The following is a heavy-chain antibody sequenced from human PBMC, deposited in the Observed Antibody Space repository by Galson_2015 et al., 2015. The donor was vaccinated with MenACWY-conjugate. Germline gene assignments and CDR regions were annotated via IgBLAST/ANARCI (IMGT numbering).Heavy chain of an antibody. Sequence: ETLSLTCDVSGYSISNGYYWGWIRQPPGKGLEWIGIIYNTGNTYYNASLKSRVSISLDTSKSHVSLRLTSVTAADTAVYYCARASGYDYLWGDYRFRALDVWGQGTMAIVSS. V-gene: IGHV4-38-2*01. CDR2: IYNTGNT. CDR1: GYSISNGYY. D-gene: IGHD3-16*02. J-gene: IGHJ3*01. CDR3: ARASGYDYLWGDYRFRALDV.